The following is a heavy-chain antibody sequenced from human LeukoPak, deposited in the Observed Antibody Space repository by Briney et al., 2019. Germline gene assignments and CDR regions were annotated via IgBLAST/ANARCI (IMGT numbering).Heavy chain of an antibody. D-gene: IGHD1-20*01. Sequence: SETLSLTCAVSGGSNYWSWIRQPPGKGLEWIAYIHYSGSTNYNPSLKSRVTISIDTSKNQFSLKLNSVTAADTAVYYCAKHSNWNAGVDWFDPWGQGTLVTVSS. CDR3: AKHSNWNAGVDWFDP. V-gene: IGHV4-59*08. CDR1: GGSNY. J-gene: IGHJ5*02. CDR2: IHYSGST.